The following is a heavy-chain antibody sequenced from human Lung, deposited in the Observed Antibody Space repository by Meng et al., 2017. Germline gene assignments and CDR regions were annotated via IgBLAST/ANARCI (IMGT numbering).Heavy chain of an antibody. CDR2: TYYRSKWYN. Sequence: QVHLQQSGPGLVTLSQPLPLTCAISGDSVPSNSAAWNWIRQSPSRGLEWLGRTYYRSKWYNGYAVSVRSRITINPDTSKNQFSLQLNSVTPEDTAVYYCARGQQWLDSWGQGTLVTVSS. V-gene: IGHV6-1*01. CDR3: ARGQQWLDS. J-gene: IGHJ4*02. CDR1: GDSVPSNSAA. D-gene: IGHD6-19*01.